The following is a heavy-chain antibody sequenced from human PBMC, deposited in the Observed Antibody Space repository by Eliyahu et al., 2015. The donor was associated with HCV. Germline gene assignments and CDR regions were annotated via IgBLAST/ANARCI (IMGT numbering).Heavy chain of an antibody. CDR1: GYTLTDYF. CDR2: INPSSGTT. J-gene: IGHJ6*02. D-gene: IGHD3-10*01. V-gene: IGHV1-46*03. Sequence: QVQLVQSGAEVQSPGASVKVSCKSSGYTLTDYFIHWVRQAPGHGLEWMGIINPSSGTTTYXQKFQGRVTMTRDTATSTVYMELSSLRSEDTAVYFCTRWFPLHGSGAGYVSYNMDVWGQGTTVTVSS. CDR3: TRWFPLHGSGAGYVSYNMDV.